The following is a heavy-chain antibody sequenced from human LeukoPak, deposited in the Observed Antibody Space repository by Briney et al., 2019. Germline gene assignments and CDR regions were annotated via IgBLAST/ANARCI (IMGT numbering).Heavy chain of an antibody. J-gene: IGHJ4*02. CDR1: GFTFSSYA. V-gene: IGHV3-30*02. Sequence: GGSLRLSCAASGFTFSSYAMHWVRQAPGKGLEWVAFIHYDGSNNYYADSVKGRFTISRDNSKNTLYLQMNTLRADDTAVYYCARDLMGWDLHYFDYWGQGTLVTVSS. D-gene: IGHD1-26*01. CDR3: ARDLMGWDLHYFDY. CDR2: IHYDGSNN.